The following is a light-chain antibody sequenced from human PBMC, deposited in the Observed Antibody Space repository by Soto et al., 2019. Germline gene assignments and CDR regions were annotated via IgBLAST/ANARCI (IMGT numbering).Light chain of an antibody. J-gene: IGKJ4*01. V-gene: IGKV3-11*01. CDR1: QSVSSY. CDR3: QQRSNWPFT. Sequence: EIVLTQSPATLSLSTGVRATLSCRARQSVSSYLAWYQQKPGQAPRLLIYDASNRATGIPARFSGSGSGTDFTLSISSLDPEDFAVYYCQQRSNWPFTFGGGTKVEIK. CDR2: DAS.